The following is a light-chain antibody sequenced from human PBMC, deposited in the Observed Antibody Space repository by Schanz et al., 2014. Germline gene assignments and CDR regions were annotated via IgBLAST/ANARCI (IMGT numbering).Light chain of an antibody. CDR3: AAWDDSVKGQL. CDR2: SNN. CDR1: RSNIGSNS. J-gene: IGLJ3*02. V-gene: IGLV1-44*01. Sequence: QSVLAQPPSASETPGQRVSISCSGGRSNIGSNSVNWYQQLPGTAPKLVIYSNNRRPSGVPDRFSGSKSGTSASLAISGLQSEDEADYYCAAWDDSVKGQLFGGGTKLTVL.